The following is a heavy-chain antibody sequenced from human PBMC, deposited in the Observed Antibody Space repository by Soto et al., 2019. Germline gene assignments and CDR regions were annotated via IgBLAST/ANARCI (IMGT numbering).Heavy chain of an antibody. D-gene: IGHD2-21*02. V-gene: IGHV4-59*01. CDR3: ARVARRYGGNSRGAFDI. CDR1: GGSISSYY. J-gene: IGHJ3*02. CDR2: IYYSGST. Sequence: LSLTCTVSGGSISSYYWSWIRQPPGKGLEWIGYIYYSGSTNYNPSLKSRVTISVDTSKNQFSLKLSSVTAADTAVYYCARVARRYGGNSRGAFDIWGQGTTVTVSS.